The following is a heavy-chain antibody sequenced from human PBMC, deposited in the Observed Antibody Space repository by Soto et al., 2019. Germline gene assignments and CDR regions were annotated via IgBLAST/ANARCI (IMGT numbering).Heavy chain of an antibody. CDR2: ISSSSSYI. V-gene: IGHV3-21*01. J-gene: IGHJ6*02. D-gene: IGHD1-26*01. CDR1: GFTFSSYS. CDR3: ARDRRTKGGGGMDV. Sequence: EVQLVESGGGLVKPGGSLRLSCAASGFTFSSYSMNWVRQAPGKGLEWVSSISSSSSYIYYADSVKGRFTISRDNAKNSLYLQMNSLGAEDTAVYYCARDRRTKGGGGMDVWGQGTTVTVSS.